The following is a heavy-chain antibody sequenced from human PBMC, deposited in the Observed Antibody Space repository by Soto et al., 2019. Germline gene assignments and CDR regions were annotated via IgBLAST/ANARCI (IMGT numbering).Heavy chain of an antibody. CDR1: GDSVSSNSAA. J-gene: IGHJ6*03. CDR2: TYYRSRWYN. V-gene: IGHV6-1*01. D-gene: IGHD4-17*01. CDR3: AKNTALQGYYMVV. Sequence: SQTLSLTCAISGDSVSSNSAACNWIRQCPSRNLEWLGRTYYRSRWYNDYAVSVKSRITVTPDTSKHQFSLHLNSVTPEDTAVYYCAKNTALQGYYMVVWDKGTPVTVS.